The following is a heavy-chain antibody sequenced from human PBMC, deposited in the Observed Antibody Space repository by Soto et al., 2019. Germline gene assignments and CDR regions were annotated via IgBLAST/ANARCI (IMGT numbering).Heavy chain of an antibody. D-gene: IGHD2-15*01. CDR1: GGSISSYY. Sequence: SETLSLTCTVSGGSISSYYWSWIRQPPGKGLEWIGYIYYSGSTNYNPSLKSRVTISVDTSKNQFSLKLSSVTAADTAVYYCARHYSNCSGGSCYPTREAFDIWSQGTMVTVSS. CDR2: IYYSGST. J-gene: IGHJ3*02. CDR3: ARHYSNCSGGSCYPTREAFDI. V-gene: IGHV4-59*08.